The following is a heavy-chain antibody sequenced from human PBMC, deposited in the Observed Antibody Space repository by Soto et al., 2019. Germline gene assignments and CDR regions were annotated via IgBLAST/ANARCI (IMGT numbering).Heavy chain of an antibody. Sequence: GGSLRLSCAASGFTFSSYWMHWVRQAPGKGLVWVSRIKGDGSETNYADSVKGRFTISRDNAKNTLYLQLNSLRAEDTAVYYCLRGNSGYGNFDYWGQGSLVTVSS. CDR2: IKGDGSET. J-gene: IGHJ4*02. V-gene: IGHV3-74*01. D-gene: IGHD5-12*01. CDR3: LRGNSGYGNFDY. CDR1: GFTFSSYW.